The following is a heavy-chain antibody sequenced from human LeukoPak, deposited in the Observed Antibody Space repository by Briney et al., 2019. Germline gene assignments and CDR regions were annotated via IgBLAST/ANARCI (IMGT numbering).Heavy chain of an antibody. CDR2: IGGSSRSI. Sequence: GGSLRLSCETSGFTCSNYSMNWVRQAPGKGLEWVSSIGGSSRSIYHADSVKGRFTISSDNAKNSLFLQMNSLRAEDTAVYYCAREVDEGFDNWGQGTLVTVSS. D-gene: IGHD3-9*01. V-gene: IGHV3-21*01. J-gene: IGHJ4*02. CDR1: GFTCSNYS. CDR3: AREVDEGFDN.